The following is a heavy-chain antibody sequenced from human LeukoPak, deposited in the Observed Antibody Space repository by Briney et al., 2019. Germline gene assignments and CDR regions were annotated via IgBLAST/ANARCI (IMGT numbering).Heavy chain of an antibody. D-gene: IGHD2-15*01. CDR2: INPNSGGT. Sequence: GASVTVSCKASGYTFTGYYMHWVRQAPGQGLEWMGWINPNSGGTNYAQKFQGRVTMTRDTSISTAYMELSRLRSDDTAVYYCAREEGYCSGGSCYSYYYGMDVWGQGTTVTVSS. J-gene: IGHJ6*02. CDR3: AREEGYCSGGSCYSYYYGMDV. CDR1: GYTFTGYY. V-gene: IGHV1-2*02.